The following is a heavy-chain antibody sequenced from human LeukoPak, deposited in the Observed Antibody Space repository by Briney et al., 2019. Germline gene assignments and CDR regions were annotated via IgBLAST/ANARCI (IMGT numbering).Heavy chain of an antibody. Sequence: SETLSLTCTVSGGSISSNYWSWIRQHPGKGLEWIGYIYYSGSTNCNPSLKSRVTISVDTSKNQFSLKLSSVTAADTAVYYCARGGRLGFDPWGQGTLVTVFS. D-gene: IGHD3-16*01. CDR3: ARGGRLGFDP. CDR1: GGSISSNY. J-gene: IGHJ5*02. V-gene: IGHV4-59*01. CDR2: IYYSGST.